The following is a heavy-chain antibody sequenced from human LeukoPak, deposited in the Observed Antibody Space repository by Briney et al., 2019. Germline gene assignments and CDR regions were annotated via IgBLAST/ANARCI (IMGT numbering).Heavy chain of an antibody. CDR1: GFTFSSYA. Sequence: GGSLRLSCAASGFTFSSYAMYWVRQAPGKGLEWVSVISYDGSNKYYADSVKGRFTISRDDSKNTLYLQMNSLRAEDTAVYYCARTGLTYLTTVTTWFAYWGQGTLVTVSS. V-gene: IGHV3-30*04. CDR2: ISYDGSNK. J-gene: IGHJ4*02. CDR3: ARTGLTYLTTVTTWFAY. D-gene: IGHD4-17*01.